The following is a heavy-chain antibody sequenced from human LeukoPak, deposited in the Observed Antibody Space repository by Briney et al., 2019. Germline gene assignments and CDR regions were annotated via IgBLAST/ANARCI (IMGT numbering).Heavy chain of an antibody. Sequence: GGSLRLSCAASGFTFSSYAMSWVRQAPGKGLEWVSAISGSGGGTYYADSVKGRFTISRDNSKNTLYLQMNSLRAEDTAVYYCAKPSGSSNYYYYGMDVWGQGTTVTVSS. J-gene: IGHJ6*02. D-gene: IGHD1-26*01. CDR1: GFTFSSYA. CDR3: AKPSGSSNYYYYGMDV. V-gene: IGHV3-23*01. CDR2: ISGSGGGT.